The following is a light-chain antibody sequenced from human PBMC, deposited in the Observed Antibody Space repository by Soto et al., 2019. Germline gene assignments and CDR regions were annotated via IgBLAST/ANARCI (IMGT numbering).Light chain of an antibody. V-gene: IGLV1-44*01. CDR3: AAWDDSLDGHYV. Sequence: QSVLTQPPSASGAPGQRVTISCSGSNSNIGANTVNWYQHLPGTAPTLLIYRNNQRPSGVPDRISGSKSGTSASLAISGLQSEDEADYYCAAWDDSLDGHYVFGTGTKVTVL. CDR1: NSNIGANT. J-gene: IGLJ1*01. CDR2: RNN.